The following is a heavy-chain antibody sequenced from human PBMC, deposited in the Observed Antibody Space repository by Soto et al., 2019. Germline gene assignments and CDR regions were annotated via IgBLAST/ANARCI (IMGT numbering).Heavy chain of an antibody. V-gene: IGHV4-59*01. CDR1: GGSISSYY. D-gene: IGHD4-17*01. Sequence: QVQLQESGPGLVKPSETLSLTCTVSGGSISSYYWSWIRQLPGKGLEWIGYIYYSGSTNYNPSLKSRVTISVDTSKNQFSLKLSSVTAADTAVYYCARGKALRYYYYGMDVWGQGTTVTVSS. CDR3: ARGKALRYYYYGMDV. CDR2: IYYSGST. J-gene: IGHJ6*02.